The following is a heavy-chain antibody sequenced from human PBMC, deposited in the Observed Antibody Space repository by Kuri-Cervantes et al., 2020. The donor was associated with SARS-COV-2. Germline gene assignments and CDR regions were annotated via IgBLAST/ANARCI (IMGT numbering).Heavy chain of an antibody. CDR1: GYTFTSYG. D-gene: IGHD2-2*01. CDR3: ARAFCSSTSCYYFDY. V-gene: IGHV1-18*01. J-gene: IGHJ4*02. Sequence: ASVKVSCKASGYTFTSYGISWVRQAPGQGLEWMGWISAYNGNTNYAQKLQGRVTMTTDTSTSTAYMELRSQRSDDTAVYYCARAFCSSTSCYYFDYWGQGTLVTVSS. CDR2: ISAYNGNT.